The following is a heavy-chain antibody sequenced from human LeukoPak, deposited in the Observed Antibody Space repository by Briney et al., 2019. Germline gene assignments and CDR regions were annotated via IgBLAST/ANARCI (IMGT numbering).Heavy chain of an antibody. D-gene: IGHD6-19*01. J-gene: IGHJ6*02. CDR2: ISWNSGSI. V-gene: IGHV3-9*01. CDR1: GFTFSSYS. CDR3: AKVSGLSSGWDPDYGMDV. Sequence: GGSLRLSCAASGFTFSSYSMNWVRQAPGRGLEWVSGISWNSGSIGYADSVKGRFTISRDNAKNSLYLQMNSLRAEDTALYYCAKVSGLSSGWDPDYGMDVWGQGTTVTVSS.